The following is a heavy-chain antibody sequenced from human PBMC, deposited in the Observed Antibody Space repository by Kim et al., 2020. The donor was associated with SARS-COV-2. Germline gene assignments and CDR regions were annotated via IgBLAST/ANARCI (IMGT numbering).Heavy chain of an antibody. Sequence: ASVKVSCKSSGYTFTNYYIHWVRQAPGQGLEWMGWINPNSGGTNYAQDFQGRVTMTRHTSTTTAYMDLGSLRSDDTAVYYCARDRFDDYWSAYYVGTFFFDFWGQGTLVTVSS. CDR3: ARDRFDDYWSAYYVGTFFFDF. V-gene: IGHV1-2*02. CDR1: GYTFTNYY. CDR2: INPNSGGT. J-gene: IGHJ4*02. D-gene: IGHD3-3*01.